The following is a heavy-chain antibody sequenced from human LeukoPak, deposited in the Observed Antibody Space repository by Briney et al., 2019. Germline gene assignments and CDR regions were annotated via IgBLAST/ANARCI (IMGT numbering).Heavy chain of an antibody. D-gene: IGHD3-10*01. Sequence: GESLKISGKGSGYSFTSYWIGWVRQMPGKGLEWMGIIYPGDSDTRYSPSFQGHVTISADRSISTAYLQWSSLKASDTAMYYCASQTMVRLEPPDYWGQGTLVTVSS. CDR3: ASQTMVRLEPPDY. CDR1: GYSFTSYW. CDR2: IYPGDSDT. J-gene: IGHJ4*02. V-gene: IGHV5-51*01.